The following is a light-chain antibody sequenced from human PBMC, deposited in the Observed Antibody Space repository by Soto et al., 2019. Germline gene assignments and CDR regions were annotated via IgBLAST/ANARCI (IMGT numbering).Light chain of an antibody. V-gene: IGLV1-40*01. Sequence: QSVLAQPPSVSSAPGQKVTISCTGSSSNIGAGYDLHWYQQLPGTAPKLLLYGNINRPSGVPDRFSGSKSGTSASLAITGLQAEDEADYYCQSYDTGLSAYVFGTGTKVTVL. CDR2: GNI. CDR3: QSYDTGLSAYV. J-gene: IGLJ1*01. CDR1: SSNIGAGYD.